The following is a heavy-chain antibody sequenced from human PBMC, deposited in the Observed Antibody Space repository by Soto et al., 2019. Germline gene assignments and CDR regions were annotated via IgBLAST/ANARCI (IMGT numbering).Heavy chain of an antibody. D-gene: IGHD4-17*01. CDR1: GGSISSYY. V-gene: IGHV4-59*01. J-gene: IGHJ4*02. CDR3: ARVDGDYAWYFDY. CDR2: IYYSGST. Sequence: SETLSLTCTVSGGSISSYYWSWIRQPPGKGLEWIGCIYYSGSTNYNPSLKSRVTISVDTSKNQFSLKLSSVTAADTAVYYCARVDGDYAWYFDYWGQGTLVTVSS.